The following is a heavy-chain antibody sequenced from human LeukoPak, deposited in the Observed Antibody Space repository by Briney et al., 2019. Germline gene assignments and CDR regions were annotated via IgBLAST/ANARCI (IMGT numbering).Heavy chain of an antibody. CDR3: ARDSVGYYDILTGYYYPSRFDY. CDR2: ISAYNGNT. CDR1: GYTFTSYG. Sequence: GASVKVSCKASGYTFTSYGISWVRQAPGQGLEWMGWISAYNGNTNYAQKLQGRVTMTTDTSTSTAYMELRSLRSDDTAVHYCARDSVGYYDILTGYYYPSRFDYWGQGTRVTVSS. D-gene: IGHD3-9*01. V-gene: IGHV1-18*04. J-gene: IGHJ4*02.